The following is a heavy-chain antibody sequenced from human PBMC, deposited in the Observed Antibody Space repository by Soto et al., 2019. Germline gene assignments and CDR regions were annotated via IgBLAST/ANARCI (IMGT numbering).Heavy chain of an antibody. Sequence: QVQMVQSGAEVKKPGASVKVSCRASGYSFTSYDVNWVRQATGQGLEWMGWMNPNSGNTAFAEKFQVRVTMTRDTPISTAYMELSGLTSEYTAVYYCARYPYTSYCSDGSCSYDAFDIGGQGTVVTVSS. CDR1: GYSFTSYD. CDR2: MNPNSGNT. D-gene: IGHD2-15*01. CDR3: ARYPYTSYCSDGSCSYDAFDI. J-gene: IGHJ3*02. V-gene: IGHV1-8*01.